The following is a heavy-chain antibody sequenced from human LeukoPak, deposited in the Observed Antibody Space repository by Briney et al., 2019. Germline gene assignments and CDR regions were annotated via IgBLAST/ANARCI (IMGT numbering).Heavy chain of an antibody. D-gene: IGHD2-15*01. CDR3: TTDTWYSAGH. V-gene: IGHV3-7*03. Sequence: GGSLRLSCTASGFIFSGSWMAWIRQAPGKGLEWVAIIKKDGSEKYYVDSMKGRFTISRDNAKSSLFLQMNSLRAEDTAIYYCTTDTWYSAGHWGQGTLVTVSS. J-gene: IGHJ4*02. CDR1: GFIFSGSW. CDR2: IKKDGSEK.